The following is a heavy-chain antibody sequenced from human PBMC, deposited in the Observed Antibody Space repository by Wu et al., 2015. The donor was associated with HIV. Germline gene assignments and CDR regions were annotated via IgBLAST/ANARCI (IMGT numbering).Heavy chain of an antibody. J-gene: IGHJ4*01. CDR2: IIPIFGTA. Sequence: QVQLVQSGAEVKKPKSSVKVSCKASGGTFSSYSISWIRQAPGQGLEWMGRIIPIFGTADYAQKFQGRVTNFTATNPRSTSLHAGXGQPEILRTRPIYYCARERGESIFVAAALNYWGQRELWSP. V-gene: IGHV1-69*18. CDR1: GGTFSSYS. CDR3: ARERGESIFVAAALNY. D-gene: IGHD6-13*01.